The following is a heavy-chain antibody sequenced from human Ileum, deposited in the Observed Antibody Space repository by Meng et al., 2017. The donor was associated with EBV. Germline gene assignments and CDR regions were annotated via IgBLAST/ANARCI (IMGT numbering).Heavy chain of an antibody. V-gene: IGHV2-5*02. Sequence: TLMESVPTLVKHTQTLTLLCTFSGFSLNTGGMAVSWIRQPPGKALEWLALIYWDDDKRYSPSLKTRLTITKDTSKNQVVLTMTNMDPVDTATYYCARRSFAAGSPDYWGQGTLVTVSS. CDR3: ARRSFAAGSPDY. D-gene: IGHD3-10*01. CDR2: IYWDDDK. CDR1: GFSLNTGGMA. J-gene: IGHJ4*02.